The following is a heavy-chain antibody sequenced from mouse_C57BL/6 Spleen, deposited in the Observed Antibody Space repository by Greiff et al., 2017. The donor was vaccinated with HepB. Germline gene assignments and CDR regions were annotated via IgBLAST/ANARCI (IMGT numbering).Heavy chain of an antibody. CDR2: IHPNSGST. D-gene: IGHD1-1*01. CDR1: GYTFTSYW. CDR3: ARDATTVVAKDY. V-gene: IGHV1-64*01. Sequence: QVQLQQSGAELVKPGASVKLSCKASGYTFTSYWMHWVKQRPGQGLEWIGMIHPNSGSTNYNEKFKSKATLTVDKSSSTAYMQLSSLTSEDAAVYYCARDATTVVAKDYWGQGTSVTVSS. J-gene: IGHJ4*01.